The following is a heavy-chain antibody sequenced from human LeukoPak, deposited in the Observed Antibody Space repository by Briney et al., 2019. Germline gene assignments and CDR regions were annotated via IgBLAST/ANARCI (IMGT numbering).Heavy chain of an antibody. CDR1: GYTFTGYY. D-gene: IGHD6-13*01. CDR3: ARVSSSWLYYFDY. CDR2: INPSGGST. Sequence: GASVKVSCKASGYTFTGYYMHWVRQAPGQGLEWMGWINPSGGSTSYAQKFQGRVTMTRDTSTSTVYMELSSLRSEDTAVYYCARVSSSWLYYFDYWGQGTLGTVSS. V-gene: IGHV1-46*01. J-gene: IGHJ4*02.